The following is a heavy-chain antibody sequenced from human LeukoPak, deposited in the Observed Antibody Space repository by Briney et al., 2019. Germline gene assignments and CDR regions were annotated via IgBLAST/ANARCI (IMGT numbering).Heavy chain of an antibody. CDR2: IYYSGST. Sequence: SETLSLTCTVSGGSISSYYWSWIRQPPGKGLEWIGSIYYSGSTYYNPSLKSRVTISVDTSKNQFSLKLSSVTAADTAVYYCAREGSSSLQTSFDYWGQGTLVTVSS. D-gene: IGHD6-13*01. CDR1: GGSISSYY. V-gene: IGHV4-59*05. CDR3: AREGSSSLQTSFDY. J-gene: IGHJ4*02.